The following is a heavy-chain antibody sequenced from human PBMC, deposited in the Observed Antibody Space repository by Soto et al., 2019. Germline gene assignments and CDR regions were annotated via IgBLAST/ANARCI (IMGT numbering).Heavy chain of an antibody. Sequence: SETLSLTCTVSGGSISSYYWSWIRQPPGKGLEWIGYIYYSGSTNYNPSLKSRVTISVDTSKNQFSLKLSSVTAADTAVYYCARQQWLVLNAFDIWGQGTMVTV. V-gene: IGHV4-59*01. CDR3: ARQQWLVLNAFDI. CDR1: GGSISSYY. D-gene: IGHD6-19*01. J-gene: IGHJ3*02. CDR2: IYYSGST.